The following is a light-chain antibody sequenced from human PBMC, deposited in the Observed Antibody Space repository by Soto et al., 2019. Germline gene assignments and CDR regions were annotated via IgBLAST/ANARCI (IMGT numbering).Light chain of an antibody. Sequence: DIVMTQSPDSLAVSLGERATINCKSSQSVLYNSNNKNSLAWYQQQPGQPPKLLFYWASARESGVPDRFSGSGSGTDFTLPISSLQAEDVAIYHCQQYYVIPVTFGGGTKVEIK. J-gene: IGKJ4*01. CDR1: QSVLYNSNNKNS. CDR3: QQYYVIPVT. V-gene: IGKV4-1*01. CDR2: WAS.